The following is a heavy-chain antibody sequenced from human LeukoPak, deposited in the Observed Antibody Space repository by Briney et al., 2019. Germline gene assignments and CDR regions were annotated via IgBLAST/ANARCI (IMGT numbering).Heavy chain of an antibody. D-gene: IGHD3-16*01. CDR3: ARIVSGESNWFDP. V-gene: IGHV2-70*01. Sequence: SGPTLVNPTQTLALTCTFSGFSLSTSGMCVSWIRQPPWKAQEWLALIDWDDDKYYSTSLKTRLTISKDTSKNQVVLTMPNMDPVDTATYYCARIVSGESNWFDPWGQGTLVTVSS. CDR1: GFSLSTSGMC. CDR2: IDWDDDK. J-gene: IGHJ5*02.